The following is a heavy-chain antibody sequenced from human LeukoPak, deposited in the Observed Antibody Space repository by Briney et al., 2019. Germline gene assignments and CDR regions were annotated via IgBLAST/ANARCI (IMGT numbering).Heavy chain of an antibody. D-gene: IGHD3-22*01. CDR3: ARDYDSSFDY. CDR2: VYHSGST. Sequence: PSETLSLTCAVSGYSITSGYYWGWIRQPPGKGLEWIGSVYHSGSTYYNPSLKSRVTISVDTSKNQLSLKLNSVTAADTAMYYCARDYDSSFDYWGQGTLVTVSS. V-gene: IGHV4-38-2*02. CDR1: GYSITSGYY. J-gene: IGHJ4*02.